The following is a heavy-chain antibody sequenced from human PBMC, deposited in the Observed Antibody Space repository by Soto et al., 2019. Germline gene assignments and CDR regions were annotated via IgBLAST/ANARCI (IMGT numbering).Heavy chain of an antibody. D-gene: IGHD1-1*01. V-gene: IGHV3-30*04. J-gene: IGHJ5*02. CDR3: ARDLQAGTDNVNWFAP. CDR1: GFSISRSA. CDR2: IAYDGSNK. Sequence: QVQLVESGGGVVQPGRSLRLSCAASGFSISRSAMHWVRQAPGKGPEWVAVIAYDGSNKWYADSAKGRFTISRDNSKNTLYLYMTSLRGEDTAVYYCARDLQAGTDNVNWFAPWGQGTLVTVSS.